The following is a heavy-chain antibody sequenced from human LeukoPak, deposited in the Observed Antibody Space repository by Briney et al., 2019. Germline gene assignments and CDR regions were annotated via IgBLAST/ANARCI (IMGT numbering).Heavy chain of an antibody. D-gene: IGHD1-26*01. CDR3: ARGLKYSGTYGWFDP. V-gene: IGHV4-4*07. CDR1: GGSISTHY. Sequence: PSETLSLTCTVSGGSISTHYYSWIRQPAGKGLEWIGLIYSSGSTNYNPSLKSRPTMSIDTSKNQFSLKLSSVTAADTAVYYCARGLKYSGTYGWFDPWGQGTPVTVSS. J-gene: IGHJ5*02. CDR2: IYSSGST.